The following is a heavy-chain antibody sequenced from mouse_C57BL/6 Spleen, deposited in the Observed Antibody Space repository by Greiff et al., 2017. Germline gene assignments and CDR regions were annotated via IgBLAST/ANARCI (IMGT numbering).Heavy chain of an antibody. D-gene: IGHD2-4*01. Sequence: VQLQQSGPELVKPGASVKISCKASGYTFTDYNMDWVKQSHGQSLEWIGDINPKNGGTIYNQKFKGKATLTVDKSSSTAYMELRSLTSEDTAVYYCVRGLRRGGYFDVWGTGTTGTVSS. J-gene: IGHJ1*03. CDR2: INPKNGGT. CDR1: GYTFTDYN. CDR3: VRGLRRGGYFDV. V-gene: IGHV1-18*01.